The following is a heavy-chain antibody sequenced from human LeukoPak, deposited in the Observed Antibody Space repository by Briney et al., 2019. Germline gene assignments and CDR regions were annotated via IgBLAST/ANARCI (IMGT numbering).Heavy chain of an antibody. D-gene: IGHD4-17*01. CDR2: IYTSGST. Sequence: SETLSLTCTVSGGSISSYYWSWIRQPAGKGLEWIGRIYTSGSTNYNPSLKSRVTTSVDKSKNQFSLKLSSVTAADTAVYYCAREVRAPYGDYADYWGQGTLVTVSS. CDR3: AREVRAPYGDYADY. V-gene: IGHV4-4*07. J-gene: IGHJ4*02. CDR1: GGSISSYY.